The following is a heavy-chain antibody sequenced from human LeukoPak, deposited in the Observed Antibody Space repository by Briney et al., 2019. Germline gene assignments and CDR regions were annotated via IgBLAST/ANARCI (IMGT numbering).Heavy chain of an antibody. V-gene: IGHV4-39*01. D-gene: IGHD3-9*01. CDR3: ARLVSYDVLTENFYKYYMDV. CDR2: IYYTGST. CDR1: SGSISSNNYY. Sequence: MPSDTLSLTCTVSSGSISSNNYYWGWNRQPPGKGLEWIGSIYYTGSTFYNPSLKSRVTMSLDALKNQFTLKVTSVTATDTAVYYCARLVSYDVLTENFYKYYMDVWGKGTTVTVSS. J-gene: IGHJ6*03.